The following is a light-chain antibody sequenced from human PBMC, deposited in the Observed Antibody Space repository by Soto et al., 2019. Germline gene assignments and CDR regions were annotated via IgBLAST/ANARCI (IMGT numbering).Light chain of an antibody. Sequence: QSVLTQPRSVSGSPGQSVTISCTGTSSDIGGYTYVSWYQQHPGKAPKVIIYDVSERPSGVPDRFSGSKSGNTASLTISGLQPEDEADYYCSSYRSGGTFVFGSGTKVTVL. CDR2: DVS. V-gene: IGLV2-11*01. J-gene: IGLJ1*01. CDR3: SSYRSGGTFV. CDR1: SSDIGGYTY.